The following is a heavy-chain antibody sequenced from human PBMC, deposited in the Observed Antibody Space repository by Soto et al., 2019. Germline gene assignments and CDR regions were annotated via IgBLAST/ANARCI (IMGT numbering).Heavy chain of an antibody. D-gene: IGHD6-13*01. CDR1: GVSVSSDRYY. V-gene: IGHV4-61*01. Sequence: QVQLQESGPGLVRPSATLSLTCTVSGVSVSSDRYYWSWIRQPPGKGLEFIGFVYYSGYTYYSPSLKRRVTVSLDTFMNQFSLNLSSATAADTALYYCASTPGDIAAAVWDFDLWGRGNLVTVSS. CDR2: VYYSGYT. CDR3: ASTPGDIAAAVWDFDL. J-gene: IGHJ2*01.